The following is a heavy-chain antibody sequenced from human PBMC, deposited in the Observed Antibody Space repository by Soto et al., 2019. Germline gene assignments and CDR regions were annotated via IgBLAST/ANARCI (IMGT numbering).Heavy chain of an antibody. CDR3: AKNLPRTGRFDY. V-gene: IGHV4-34*01. CDR1: GGSFSGYY. Sequence: SETLSLTCAVYGGSFSGYYWSWIRQPPGKGLEWIGEINHSGSTNYNPSLKSRVTISVDTSKNQFSLKLSSVTAADTAVYYCAKNLPRTGRFDYWGQGTVVTVSS. J-gene: IGHJ4*02. CDR2: INHSGST.